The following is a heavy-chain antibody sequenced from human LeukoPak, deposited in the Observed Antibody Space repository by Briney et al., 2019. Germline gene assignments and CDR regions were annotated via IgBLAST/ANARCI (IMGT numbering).Heavy chain of an antibody. CDR2: ISSNWGST. D-gene: IGHD5-12*01. Sequence: GGSLRLSCAASGFTFSSYAMHWVRQAPGKGLEYVSAISSNWGSTYYANSVKGRFTISRDNSKNTLYLQMGSLRAEDMAVYYCAYSGYENYYYYGMDVWGQGTTVTVSS. J-gene: IGHJ6*02. CDR3: AYSGYENYYYYGMDV. V-gene: IGHV3-64*01. CDR1: GFTFSSYA.